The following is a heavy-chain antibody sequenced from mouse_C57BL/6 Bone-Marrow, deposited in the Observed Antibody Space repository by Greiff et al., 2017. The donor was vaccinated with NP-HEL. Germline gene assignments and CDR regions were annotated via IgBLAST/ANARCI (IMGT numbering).Heavy chain of an antibody. D-gene: IGHD4-1*01. J-gene: IGHJ3*01. CDR1: GFTFSSYG. Sequence: EVQVVESGGDLVKPGGSLKLSCAASGFTFSSYGMSWVRQTPDKRLEWVATISSGGSYTYYPDSVKGRFTISRDNAKNTLYLQMSSLKAEDTAMYYCARRLGRLAYWGQGTLVTVSA. V-gene: IGHV5-6*01. CDR2: ISSGGSYT. CDR3: ARRLGRLAY.